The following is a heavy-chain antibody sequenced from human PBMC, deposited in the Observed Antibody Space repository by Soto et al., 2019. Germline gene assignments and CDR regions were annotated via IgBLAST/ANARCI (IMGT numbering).Heavy chain of an antibody. CDR2: IWYDGSNK. J-gene: IGHJ4*02. Sequence: PGGSLRLSCAASGFPFSSYGMHWVRQAPGKGLDWVAVIWYDGSNKDYADSVKGRFTISRDNSKNTLYLQMNNLRADDTAVYYCESSINWGQGTLVTVYS. CDR1: GFPFSSYG. CDR3: ESSIN. V-gene: IGHV3-33*01.